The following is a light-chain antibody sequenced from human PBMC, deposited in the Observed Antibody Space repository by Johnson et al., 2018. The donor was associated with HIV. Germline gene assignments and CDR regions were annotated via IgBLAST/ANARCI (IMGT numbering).Light chain of an antibody. Sequence: QSVLTQPPSVSAAPGQKVTISCSGSSSNIGNNYVSWYQQLPGTAPKLLIYENNKRPSGIPDRFSGSKSGTSATLGITGLQTGGEGDYFCGAWDSTLNAYVFGSGPKVTV. CDR2: ENN. V-gene: IGLV1-51*02. J-gene: IGLJ1*01. CDR1: SSNIGNNY. CDR3: GAWDSTLNAYV.